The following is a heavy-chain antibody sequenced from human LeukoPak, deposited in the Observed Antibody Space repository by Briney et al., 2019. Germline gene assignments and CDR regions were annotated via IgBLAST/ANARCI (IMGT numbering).Heavy chain of an antibody. CDR3: ARALYYDYVWGSYRVDPDY. D-gene: IGHD3-16*01. Sequence: PGGSLRLSCAASGFTFSSYLMNWVRQAPGKGLEWVSSISSSSSYIYYADSVKGRFTISRDNAKNSLYLQMNSLRAEDTAVYYCARALYYDYVWGSYRVDPDYWGQGTLVTVSS. J-gene: IGHJ4*02. V-gene: IGHV3-21*01. CDR1: GFTFSSYL. CDR2: ISSSSSYI.